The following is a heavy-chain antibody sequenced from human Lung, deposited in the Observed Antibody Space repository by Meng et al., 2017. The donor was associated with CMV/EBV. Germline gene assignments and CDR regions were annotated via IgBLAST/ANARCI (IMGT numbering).Heavy chain of an antibody. CDR1: GDSMANFY. J-gene: IGHJ5*02. CDR3: ARGRSCVDGVCYDDHNYFGP. Sequence: SXTXSLXCNISGDSMANFYWTWIRQPPGKGLEWVGSVFHTGDTKYNSSLKGRLTLSVDTSRKQVSLRLVSLNTADTATYYCARGRSCVDGVCYDDHNYFGPXGQGTLVTAPQ. V-gene: IGHV4-59*01. CDR2: VFHTGDT. D-gene: IGHD2-21*02.